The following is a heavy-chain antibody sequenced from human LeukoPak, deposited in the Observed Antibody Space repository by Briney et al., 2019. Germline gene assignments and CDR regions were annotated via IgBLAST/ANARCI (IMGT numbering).Heavy chain of an antibody. D-gene: IGHD4/OR15-4a*01. J-gene: IGHJ4*02. CDR2: IYSDNT. V-gene: IGHV3-53*01. CDR1: GYTFTSYG. Sequence: ASVKVSCKASGYTFTSYGISWVRQAPGKGLEWVSFIYSDNTHYSDSVKGRFTISRDNSKNTLYLQMNSLRAEDTAVYYCARRAGAYSHPYDYWGQGTLVTVSS. CDR3: ARRAGAYSHPYDY.